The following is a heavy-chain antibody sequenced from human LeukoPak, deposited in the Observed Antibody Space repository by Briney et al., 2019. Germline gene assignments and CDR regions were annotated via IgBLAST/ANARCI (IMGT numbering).Heavy chain of an antibody. V-gene: IGHV3-23*01. Sequence: GGSLRLFCGASGFTFSSYAMSWVRQAPGKGLEWVSAISGSGGSTYYADSVKGRFTISRDNSKNTLYLQMNSLRAEDTAVYYCAKELLGIAAAGVDYWGQGTLVTVSS. D-gene: IGHD6-25*01. J-gene: IGHJ4*02. CDR2: ISGSGGST. CDR1: GFTFSSYA. CDR3: AKELLGIAAAGVDY.